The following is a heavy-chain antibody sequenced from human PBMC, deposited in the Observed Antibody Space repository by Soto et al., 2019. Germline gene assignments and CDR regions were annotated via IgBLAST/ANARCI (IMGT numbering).Heavy chain of an antibody. J-gene: IGHJ4*02. CDR3: ARDRGPNTNDD. Sequence: GGSLRLSCAASGFSFSSSWMSWVRQAPGKGLEWVACMDLDGSHKYYGDSVKGRFTISRDNGENSVYLQMDSLRVEDTAVYYCARDRGPNTNDDWGRGTLVTVSS. CDR2: MDLDGSHK. CDR1: GFSFSSSW. V-gene: IGHV3-7*03. D-gene: IGHD7-27*01.